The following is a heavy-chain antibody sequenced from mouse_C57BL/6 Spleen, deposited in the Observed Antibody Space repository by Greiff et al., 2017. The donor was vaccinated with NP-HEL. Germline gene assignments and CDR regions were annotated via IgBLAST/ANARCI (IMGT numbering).Heavy chain of an antibody. V-gene: IGHV2-9*01. Sequence: VKLQESGPGLVAPSQSLSITCTVSGFSLTSYGVDWVRQPPGKGLEWLGEICGAGSKNYNSPLMSRLSISKDNSKRQDFLKMSRIQTDDTARYYCAKRGDYPFAYWGKGTLVTVSA. CDR3: AKRGDYPFAY. CDR2: ICGAGSK. CDR1: GFSLTSYG. J-gene: IGHJ3*01. D-gene: IGHD2-13*01.